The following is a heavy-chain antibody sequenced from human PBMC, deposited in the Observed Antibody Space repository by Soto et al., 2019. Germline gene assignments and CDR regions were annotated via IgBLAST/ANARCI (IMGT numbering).Heavy chain of an antibody. J-gene: IGHJ3*01. CDR2: IIPLFGTT. CDR3: ARRLDDRADEGFDV. D-gene: IGHD3-16*01. Sequence: QVHLVQSGAEVRKPGSSLKVSCKPSGGTFSPYTIYWVRRAPGQGLEWMGRIIPLFGTTRYAQNFQDRVTITAEESTSTTYMELSSLRAEDTALYYCARRLDDRADEGFDVWGEGTAVTVSA. CDR1: GGTFSPYT. V-gene: IGHV1-69*18.